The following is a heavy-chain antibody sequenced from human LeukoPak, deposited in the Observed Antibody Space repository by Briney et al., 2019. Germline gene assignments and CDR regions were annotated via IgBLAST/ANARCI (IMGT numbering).Heavy chain of an antibody. CDR3: ARDRPAVAGTYGMDV. J-gene: IGHJ6*02. D-gene: IGHD6-19*01. CDR1: GFTFSSYS. V-gene: IGHV3-21*01. CDR2: ISSSSSYI. Sequence: GGSLRLSCAASGFTFSSYSMNWVRQAPGKGLEWVSSISSSSSYIYYADSVKGRFTISRDNAKNSLYLQMNSLRAEDTAVYYCARDRPAVAGTYGMDVWGQGTTVTVSS.